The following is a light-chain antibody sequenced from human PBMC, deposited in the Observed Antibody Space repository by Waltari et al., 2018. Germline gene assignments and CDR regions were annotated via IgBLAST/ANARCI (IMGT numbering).Light chain of an antibody. J-gene: IGKJ5*01. CDR1: QGISSK. Sequence: IQLTQSPSSLSASIGDRVTIPCRASQGISSKLAWYQQKPEKAPKLRIAAASTLQSGVPLRFSGSGSGTDFTLTISSLQPEDFATYDCQQLNSYPITCGQGTRLEIK. V-gene: IGKV1-9*01. CDR3: QQLNSYPIT. CDR2: AAS.